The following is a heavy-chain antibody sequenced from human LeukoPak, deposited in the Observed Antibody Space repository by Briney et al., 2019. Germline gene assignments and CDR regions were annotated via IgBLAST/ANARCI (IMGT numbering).Heavy chain of an antibody. CDR2: IYYSGST. J-gene: IGHJ6*03. CDR1: GGSISSGGYS. Sequence: SETLSLTCAVSGGSISSGGYSWSWIRQPPGKGLEWIGYIYYSGSTNYNPSLKSRVTISVDTSKNQFSLKLSSVTAADTAVYYCARGRGAGTIFGVVTLSQSRYYYYMDVWGKGTTVTVSS. D-gene: IGHD3-3*01. CDR3: ARGRGAGTIFGVVTLSQSRYYYYMDV. V-gene: IGHV4-61*08.